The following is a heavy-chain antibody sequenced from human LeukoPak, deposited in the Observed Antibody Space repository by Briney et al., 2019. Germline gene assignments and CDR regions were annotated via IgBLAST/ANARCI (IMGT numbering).Heavy chain of an antibody. J-gene: IGHJ4*02. CDR2: ISSSGSTI. CDR3: AKKNGPITMIVVVVAFDY. V-gene: IGHV3-11*01. CDR1: GFTFSDYY. Sequence: GGSLRLSCAASGFTFSDYYMSWIRQAPGKGLEWVSYISSSGSTIYYADSVKGRFTISRDNAKNSLYLQMNSLRAEDTAVYYCAKKNGPITMIVVVVAFDYWGQGTLVTVSS. D-gene: IGHD3-22*01.